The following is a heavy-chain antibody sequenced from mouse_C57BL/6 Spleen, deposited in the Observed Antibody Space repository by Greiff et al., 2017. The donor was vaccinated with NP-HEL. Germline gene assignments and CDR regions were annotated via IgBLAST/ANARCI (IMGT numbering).Heavy chain of an antibody. CDR2: IDPSDSYT. D-gene: IGHD2-3*01. J-gene: IGHJ3*01. Sequence: VQLQQSGAELVMPGASVKLSCKASGYTFTSYWMHWVKQRPGQGLEWIGEIDPSDSYTNYNQKFKGKSTLTVDKSSSTAYMQLSSLTSEDSAVYYCATSDGYYGGFAYWGQGTLVTVSA. CDR1: GYTFTSYW. CDR3: ATSDGYYGGFAY. V-gene: IGHV1-69*01.